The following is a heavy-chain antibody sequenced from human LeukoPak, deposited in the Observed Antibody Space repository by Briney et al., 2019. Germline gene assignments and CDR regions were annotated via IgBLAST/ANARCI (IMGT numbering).Heavy chain of an antibody. CDR1: GFTFNSHG. D-gene: IGHD2-21*02. J-gene: IGHJ4*02. CDR2: IWYDGSKR. CDR3: GRMLTASLDY. Sequence: GGSLRLSCAASGFTFNSHGMHWVRQAPGKGLEWVAVIWYDGSKRYYAVSVKGRFIISRDNAKNTLDLQMNSLRAADTAVYFCGRMLTASLDYWGQGTLVTVSS. V-gene: IGHV3-33*01.